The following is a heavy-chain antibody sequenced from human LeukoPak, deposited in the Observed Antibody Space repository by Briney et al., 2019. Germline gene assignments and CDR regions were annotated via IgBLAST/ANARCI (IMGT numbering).Heavy chain of an antibody. V-gene: IGHV4-34*01. CDR2: INHSGST. Sequence: SETLSLTCAVYGGSFSGYYWSWIRQPPGKGLEWMGEINHSGSTNYNPSLKSRVTISVDTSKNQFSLKLSSVTAADTAVYYCANRYCSSTSCFQFDYWGQGTLVTVSS. J-gene: IGHJ4*02. D-gene: IGHD2-2*01. CDR1: GGSFSGYY. CDR3: ANRYCSSTSCFQFDY.